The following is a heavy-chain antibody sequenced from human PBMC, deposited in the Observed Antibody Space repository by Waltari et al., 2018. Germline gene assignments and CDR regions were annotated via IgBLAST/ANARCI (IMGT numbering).Heavy chain of an antibody. CDR1: GYTFTGYY. CDR3: ARDGRVTMVRGWFDP. J-gene: IGHJ5*02. V-gene: IGHV1-2*02. Sequence: QVQLVQSGAEVKKPGASVKVSCKASGYTFTGYYMHWVRQAPGQGLEWTGWINPNSGGTNYAQKFQGRVTMTRDTSISTAYMELSRLRSDDTAVYYCARDGRVTMVRGWFDPWGQGTLVTVSS. D-gene: IGHD3-10*01. CDR2: INPNSGGT.